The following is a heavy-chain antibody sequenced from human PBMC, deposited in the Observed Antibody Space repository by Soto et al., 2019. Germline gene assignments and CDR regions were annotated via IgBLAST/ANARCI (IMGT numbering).Heavy chain of an antibody. J-gene: IGHJ5*02. D-gene: IGHD1-7*01. V-gene: IGHV4-38-2*01. Sequence: SSETLSLTCAVSGYSISSGYYWGWIRQPPGKGLEWIGSIYHSGSTYYNPSLKSRVTISVDTSKNQFSLKLSSVTAADTAVYYCARGDVELRPDLAGWFDPWGQGTLVTAPQ. CDR1: GYSISSGYY. CDR2: IYHSGST. CDR3: ARGDVELRPDLAGWFDP.